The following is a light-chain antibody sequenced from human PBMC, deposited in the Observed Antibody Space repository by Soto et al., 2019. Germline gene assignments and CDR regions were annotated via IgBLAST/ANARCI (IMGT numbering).Light chain of an antibody. J-gene: IGLJ1*01. V-gene: IGLV2-14*03. CDR2: DVS. CDR1: SSDVGGYNY. CDR3: SSYTSSSTLYV. Sequence: QSVLTHPASVSGSPGQSITISCTGTSSDVGGYNYVSWYQQHPGKAPKVIIYDVSDRPSGVSYRFSGSKSGNTASLTISGLQAEDEADYYCSSYTSSSTLYVFGSGTKLTVL.